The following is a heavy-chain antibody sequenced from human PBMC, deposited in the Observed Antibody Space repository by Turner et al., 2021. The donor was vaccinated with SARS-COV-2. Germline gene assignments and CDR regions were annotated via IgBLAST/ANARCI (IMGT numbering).Heavy chain of an antibody. Sequence: EVQLVESGGGLVQPGGSLRLSCAASGFTFSSYWMSWVRQAPGKGLEWVANIKQDGSEKFYVDSVKGRFTISRDNAKNSLYLQMNSLRAEDTAVYYCAKMASSSWYFDCWGQGTLVTVSS. D-gene: IGHD6-13*01. CDR1: GFTFSSYW. V-gene: IGHV3-7*03. CDR2: IKQDGSEK. CDR3: AKMASSSWYFDC. J-gene: IGHJ4*02.